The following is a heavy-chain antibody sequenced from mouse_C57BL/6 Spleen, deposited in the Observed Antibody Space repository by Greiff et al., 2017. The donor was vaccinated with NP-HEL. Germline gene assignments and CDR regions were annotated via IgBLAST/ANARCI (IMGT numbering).Heavy chain of an antibody. D-gene: IGHD1-1*01. V-gene: IGHV5-6*02. CDR2: ISSGGSYT. J-gene: IGHJ2*01. CDR1: GFTFSSYG. CDR3: ARQGTTVGLDY. Sequence: EVKLEESGGDLVKPGGSLKLSCAASGFTFSSYGMSWVRQTPDKRLEWVATISSGGSYTYYPDSVKGRFTISRDNAKNTLYLQMSSLKSEDTAMYYCARQGTTVGLDYWGQGTTLTVSS.